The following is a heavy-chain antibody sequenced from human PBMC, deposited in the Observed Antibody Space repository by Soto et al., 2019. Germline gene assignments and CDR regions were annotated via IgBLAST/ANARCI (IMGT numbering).Heavy chain of an antibody. Sequence: AGGSLRLSCAASGFNFSSSPMCWVLQASRTGLGWVSAISGSGGSAYYADSVEGRLTISRGNSTNTLCRQMNSLRAEDTAIYYCARAYSGRLPRRADYYFAMDVWGQGTTVTVSS. V-gene: IGHV3-23*01. CDR1: GFNFSSSP. CDR2: ISGSGGSA. J-gene: IGHJ6*02. D-gene: IGHD2-15*01. CDR3: ARAYSGRLPRRADYYFAMDV.